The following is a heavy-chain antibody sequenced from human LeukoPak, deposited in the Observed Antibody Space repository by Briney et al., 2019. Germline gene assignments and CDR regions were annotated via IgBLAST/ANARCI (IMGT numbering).Heavy chain of an antibody. Sequence: KPSETLSLTCAVSGGSIFSSSYYWGWIRQPPGKGLEWIGSIYYSGSTYYSPSLKSRVTMSVDTSKNQFSLKLSSVTAADTAVYLCARHGSASGWYRSHFDYWGQGTLVTVSS. CDR3: ARHGSASGWYRSHFDY. J-gene: IGHJ4*02. CDR2: IYYSGST. CDR1: GGSIFSSSYY. V-gene: IGHV4-39*01. D-gene: IGHD6-19*01.